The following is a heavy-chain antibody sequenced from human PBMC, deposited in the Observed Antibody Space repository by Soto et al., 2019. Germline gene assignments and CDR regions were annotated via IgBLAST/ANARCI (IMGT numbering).Heavy chain of an antibody. V-gene: IGHV1-69*15. D-gene: IGHD5-18*01. CDR1: GGTFYTYT. Sequence: QVQLVQSGAEVRKPGSSVQVSCKASGGTFYTYTFSWVRQAPGQGLEWMGSITPIYPTTNYAEKFQGRLMVTADGSTNTAYMELNSLTSEDTAVYYCARIPRYSFPTSDDLDSWGQGTLVTVSS. CDR2: ITPIYPTT. CDR3: ARIPRYSFPTSDDLDS. J-gene: IGHJ4*02.